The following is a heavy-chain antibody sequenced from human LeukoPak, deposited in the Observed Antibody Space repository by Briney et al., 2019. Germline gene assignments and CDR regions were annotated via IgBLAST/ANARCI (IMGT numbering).Heavy chain of an antibody. V-gene: IGHV4-61*02. CDR2: IYASGST. J-gene: IGHJ4*02. D-gene: IGHD3-22*01. CDR3: ARARPLNYYYGILYSLDY. CDR1: GGSISSGSFY. Sequence: PSQTLSLTCTVSGGSISSGSFYWSWIRQPAGKGLEWIGRIYASGSTNYNPSLKSRVTISVDTSKNQFSLKLSSVTAADTAVYYCARARPLNYYYGILYSLDYWGQGTLVTVSS.